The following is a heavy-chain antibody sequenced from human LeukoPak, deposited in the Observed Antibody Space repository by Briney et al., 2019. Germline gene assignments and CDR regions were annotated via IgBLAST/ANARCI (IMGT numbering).Heavy chain of an antibody. Sequence: PGGSLRLSCAPSGFTLDDYAMHWVSHAPRKGREWVSLITGDGGSTYYADSVKGRLTISRDTTKHSPCLRMNSLRTENTALYSCDILGRAVAGQHGNSGEGTLVSVSS. CDR2: ITGDGGST. CDR1: GFTLDDYA. CDR3: DILGRAVAGQHGN. J-gene: IGHJ4*02. D-gene: IGHD6-19*01. V-gene: IGHV3-43*02.